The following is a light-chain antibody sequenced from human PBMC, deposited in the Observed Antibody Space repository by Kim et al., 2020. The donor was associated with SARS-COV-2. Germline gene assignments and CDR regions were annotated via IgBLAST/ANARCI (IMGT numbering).Light chain of an antibody. CDR3: QQYDNPPIT. V-gene: IGKV1-33*01. CDR1: QDIGNY. CDR2: DAS. J-gene: IGKJ5*01. Sequence: GDRVTITCQASQDIGNYLSWYQQKQGEAPQLLIYDASNLEGGVPSRFSGSGSGTDFTFTIRSLQPEDIATYYCQQYDNPPITFGQGTRLEIK.